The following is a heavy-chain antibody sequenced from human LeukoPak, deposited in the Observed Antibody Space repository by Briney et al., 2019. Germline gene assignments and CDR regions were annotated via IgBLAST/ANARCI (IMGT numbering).Heavy chain of an antibody. J-gene: IGHJ5*02. V-gene: IGHV4-34*01. CDR3: AREMTSVTTRFDP. D-gene: IGHD4-17*01. CDR1: GGSFSGYY. CDR2: INHSGST. Sequence: SETLSLTCAVYGGSFSGYYWSWIRQPPGKGLEWIGEINHSGSTNYNPSLKSRVTISVDTSKNQFSLKLSSVTAADTAVYYCAREMTSVTTRFDPWGQGTLVTVSS.